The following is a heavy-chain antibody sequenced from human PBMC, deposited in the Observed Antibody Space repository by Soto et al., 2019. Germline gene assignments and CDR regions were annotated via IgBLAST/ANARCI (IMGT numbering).Heavy chain of an antibody. J-gene: IGHJ4*02. CDR3: ARDFHYYGSGSSLDY. D-gene: IGHD3-10*01. CDR2: IWYDGSNK. CDR1: GFTFSSYG. Sequence: GGSLRLSCAASGFTFSSYGMHWVRQAPGKGLEWVAVIWYDGSNKYYADSVKGRFTISRDNSKNTLYLQMNSLRAEDTAVYYCARDFHYYGSGSSLDYWGQGTLVTVSS. V-gene: IGHV3-33*01.